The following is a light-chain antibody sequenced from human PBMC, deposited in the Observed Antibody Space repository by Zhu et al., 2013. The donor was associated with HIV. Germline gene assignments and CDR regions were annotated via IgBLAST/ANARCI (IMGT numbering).Light chain of an antibody. V-gene: IGLV2-8*01. Sequence: QSALTQPPSASGSPGQSVTISCTGTSSDVGGYNSVSWYQQYPGKAPKLMIYEVSKRPSGVPDRFSGSKFANTASLVISGLQPEDEGDYYCSSFTSDKTLIFGGGTKLTVL. CDR1: SSDVGGYNS. CDR2: EVS. J-gene: IGLJ2*01. CDR3: SSFTSDKTLI.